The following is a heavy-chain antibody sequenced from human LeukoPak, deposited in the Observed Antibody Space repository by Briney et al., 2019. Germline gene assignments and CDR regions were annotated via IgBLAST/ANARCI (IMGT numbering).Heavy chain of an antibody. V-gene: IGHV4-34*01. CDR2: INHSGST. J-gene: IGHJ6*03. Sequence: SETLSLTCAVYGGSFSGYYWSWIRQPPGKGLEWIGEINHSGSTNYNPSLKSRVTISVDTSKNQFSLKLSSVTAADTAVYYCPRGRVWIQLWSVGSYYMAVWGKGTPVTVSS. CDR1: GGSFSGYY. D-gene: IGHD5-18*01. CDR3: PRGRVWIQLWSVGSYYMAV.